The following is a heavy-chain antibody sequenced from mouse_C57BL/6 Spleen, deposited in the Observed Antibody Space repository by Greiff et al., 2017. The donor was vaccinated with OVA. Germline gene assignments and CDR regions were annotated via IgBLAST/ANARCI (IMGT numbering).Heavy chain of an antibody. Sequence: QVQLKESGAELMKPGASVKLSCKATGYTFTGYWIEWVKQRPGHGLEWIGEILPGSGSTNYNEKFTGKATFTADTSSNTAYMQLSSLTTEDSAIYYCARKGYYGSSYVGAMDYWGQGTSVTVSS. D-gene: IGHD1-1*01. CDR2: ILPGSGST. CDR1: GYTFTGYW. J-gene: IGHJ4*01. V-gene: IGHV1-9*01. CDR3: ARKGYYGSSYVGAMDY.